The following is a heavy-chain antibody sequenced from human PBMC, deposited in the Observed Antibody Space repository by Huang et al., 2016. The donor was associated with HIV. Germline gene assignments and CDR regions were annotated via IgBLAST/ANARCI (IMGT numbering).Heavy chain of an antibody. CDR2: VNDSGAT. D-gene: IGHD3-3*01. J-gene: IGHJ6*02. CDR3: ARQWTILEWLLGLDV. Sequence: QMQLQQRGAGLLKPSETLSLTCGVSGGSFTGNYLTWIRQAPGKGLEWIGAVNDSGATNDNPSLNGRVTISLDKSNRELSLTLRSVTAADTAVYYCARQWTILEWLLGLDVWGQGTTVIVSS. V-gene: IGHV4-34*02. CDR1: GGSFTGNY.